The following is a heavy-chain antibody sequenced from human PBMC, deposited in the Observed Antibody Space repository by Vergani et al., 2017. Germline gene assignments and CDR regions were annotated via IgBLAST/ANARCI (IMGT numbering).Heavy chain of an antibody. D-gene: IGHD2-2*02. CDR3: ARGRYCSSTSCYKDAFDI. V-gene: IGHV4-34*01. J-gene: IGHJ3*02. CDR1: GGSFSGYY. CDR2: INHSGST. Sequence: QVQLQQWGAGLLKPSGTLSLTCAVYGGSFSGYYWSWIRQPPGKGLEWIGEINHSGSTNYNPSLKSRVTISVDTSKNQFSLKLSSVTAADTAVYYCARGRYCSSTSCYKDAFDIWGQGTMVTVSS.